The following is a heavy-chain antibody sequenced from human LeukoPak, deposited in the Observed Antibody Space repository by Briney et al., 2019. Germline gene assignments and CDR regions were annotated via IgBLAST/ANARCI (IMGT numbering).Heavy chain of an antibody. V-gene: IGHV4-4*07. D-gene: IGHD6-19*01. CDR1: GGSISNYY. CDR3: AREYSNGWYVFDY. CDR2: IYTSGTT. Sequence: SETLSLTCTVSGGSISNYYWSWIRQPAGKGLEWIGRIYTSGTTNYNPSLKSRVTMSIDTSKNQCSLRLTSVTAADTAMYYCAREYSNGWYVFDYWGQGTLVTVSS. J-gene: IGHJ4*02.